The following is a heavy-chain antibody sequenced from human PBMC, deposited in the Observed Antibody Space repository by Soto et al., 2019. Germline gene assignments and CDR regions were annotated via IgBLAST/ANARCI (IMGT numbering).Heavy chain of an antibody. V-gene: IGHV1-69*13. CDR2: IIPIFGTA. Sequence: GASVKVSCKASGGTFSSYAISWVRQAPGQGLEWMGGIIPIFGTANYAQKFQGRVTITADESTSTAYMELSSLRSEDTAVYYCARDREIHCSSTSGYRNYYYYYCMDVWGQGTTVTVSS. D-gene: IGHD2-2*01. J-gene: IGHJ6*02. CDR1: GGTFSSYA. CDR3: ARDREIHCSSTSGYRNYYYYYCMDV.